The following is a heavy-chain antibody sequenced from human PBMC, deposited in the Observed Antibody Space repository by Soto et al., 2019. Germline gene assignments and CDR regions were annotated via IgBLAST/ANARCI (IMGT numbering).Heavy chain of an antibody. D-gene: IGHD2-8*01. CDR3: AKDTAPGFYDANGHLDY. CDR1: VFTFSSYA. J-gene: IGHJ4*02. CDR2: INWDSGDI. V-gene: IGHV3-9*01. Sequence: GGSLRLSCAASVFTFSSYAMHWVRQAPGKGLEWASGINWDSGDIGYADSVKGRFTISRDNAKNSLYLQMNSLKTEDTALYYCAKDTAPGFYDANGHLDYWGQGTPVTVSS.